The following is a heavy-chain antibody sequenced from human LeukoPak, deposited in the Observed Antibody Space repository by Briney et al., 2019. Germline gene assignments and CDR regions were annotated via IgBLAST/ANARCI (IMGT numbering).Heavy chain of an antibody. CDR3: ARTKYYYDSSGYNP. J-gene: IGHJ5*02. D-gene: IGHD3-22*01. Sequence: ASVTVSCKASGYTFTSYGISWVRQAPGQGLEWMGRIIPILGIANYAQKFQGRVTITADKSTSTAYMELSSLRSEDTAVYYCARTKYYYDSSGYNPWGQGTLVTVSS. CDR2: IIPILGIA. V-gene: IGHV1-69*04. CDR1: GYTFTSYG.